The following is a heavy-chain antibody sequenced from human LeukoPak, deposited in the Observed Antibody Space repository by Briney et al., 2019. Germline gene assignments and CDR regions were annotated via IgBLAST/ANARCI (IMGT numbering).Heavy chain of an antibody. CDR3: ARETTTSSSSGFGGYYYYYMDV. Sequence: ASVKVSCKSSGYTVTSYDINWVRQATGQGLEWVGWMNPNSGNTGYAQKFQGRVTITRNTSISTAYMELSSLRSEDTAVYYCARETTTSSSSGFGGYYYYYMDVWGKGTTVTISS. D-gene: IGHD6-19*01. V-gene: IGHV1-8*03. CDR2: MNPNSGNT. J-gene: IGHJ6*03. CDR1: GYTVTSYD.